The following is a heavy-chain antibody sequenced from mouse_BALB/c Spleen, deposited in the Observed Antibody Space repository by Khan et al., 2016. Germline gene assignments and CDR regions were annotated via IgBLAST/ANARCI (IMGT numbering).Heavy chain of an antibody. Sequence: QVQLQQSGAELVRPGASVKLSCKASGHPFTTYWMNWFKQRPEQGLEWIGRIDPYDSETHYDQKFKDKAILTVDKSSSTAFMQLSSLTSEDSAVYYCARGSKFFDYWGHGTTLTVSS. J-gene: IGHJ2*01. CDR1: GHPFTTYW. V-gene: IGHV1-52*01. CDR2: IDPYDSET. CDR3: ARGSKFFDY.